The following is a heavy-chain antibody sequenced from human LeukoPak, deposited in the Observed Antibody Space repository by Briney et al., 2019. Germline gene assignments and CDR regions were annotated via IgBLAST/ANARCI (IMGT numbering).Heavy chain of an antibody. D-gene: IGHD3-16*02. CDR3: ARGHFYDYIWGSYRPDAFDI. CDR2: INDSGST. Sequence: SETLSLTCAVYGGSLSGYYWSWIRQPPGKGLEWIGEINDSGSTNYNPSLKSRVTISVDTSKNQFSLKLSSVTAADTAVYYCARGHFYDYIWGSYRPDAFDIWGQGTMVTVSS. V-gene: IGHV4-34*01. J-gene: IGHJ3*02. CDR1: GGSLSGYY.